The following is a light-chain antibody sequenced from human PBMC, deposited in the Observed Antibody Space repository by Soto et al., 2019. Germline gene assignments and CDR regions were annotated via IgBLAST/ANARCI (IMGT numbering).Light chain of an antibody. J-gene: IGLJ2*01. CDR3: CSYAGSSYVV. Sequence: QSVLTQPASVSGSPGQSITISCTGTSSDVGSYNLVSWYQQHPGKAPKLMIYEVNKGPSGVSNRFSGSKSGNTASLTISGLQAEDEADYYCCSYAGSSYVVFGGGTKVTVL. V-gene: IGLV2-23*02. CDR2: EVN. CDR1: SSDVGSYNL.